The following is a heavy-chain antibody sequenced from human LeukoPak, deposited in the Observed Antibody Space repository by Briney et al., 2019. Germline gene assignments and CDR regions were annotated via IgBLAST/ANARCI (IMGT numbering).Heavy chain of an antibody. CDR1: SDSLCGFY. Sequence: ETLSLTCSLCSDSLCGFYGMWPRGPPGRAGEGIGYFYNCGRTVHNPPLKRSDTISGDTPKHQFSLKLRSVSAADTAVYYCAKLGRGWYEDYFDYWGQGTLVTVSS. V-gene: IGHV4-59*13. CDR2: FYNCGRT. CDR3: AKLGRGWYEDYFDY. J-gene: IGHJ4*02. D-gene: IGHD6-19*01.